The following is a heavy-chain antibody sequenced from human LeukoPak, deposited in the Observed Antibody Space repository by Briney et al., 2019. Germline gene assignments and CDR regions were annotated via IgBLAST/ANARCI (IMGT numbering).Heavy chain of an antibody. D-gene: IGHD5-18*01. CDR2: ISGSGGST. Sequence: PGGSLRLSCAASGFTFSSYAMSWVRQAPGKGLEWVSAISGSGGSTYYADSVKGRFTISRDNSKNTLYLQMNSLRAEDTAVYYCAKYSPNPRGYSYGRFDYWGQGTLVTVSS. V-gene: IGHV3-23*01. CDR1: GFTFSSYA. CDR3: AKYSPNPRGYSYGRFDY. J-gene: IGHJ4*02.